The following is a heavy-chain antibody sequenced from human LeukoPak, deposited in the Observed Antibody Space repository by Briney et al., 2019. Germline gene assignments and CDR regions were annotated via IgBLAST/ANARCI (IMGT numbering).Heavy chain of an antibody. J-gene: IGHJ6*02. D-gene: IGHD2-8*01. CDR3: MGRPHPLYYYYGMDV. CDR1: GFTFSDYY. V-gene: IGHV3-11*04. CDR2: ISSSGSTI. Sequence: PGGSLRLSCAASGFTFSDYYMSWIRQAPGKGLEWVSYISSSGSTIYYADSVKGRFTISRDNAKNSLYLQMNSLRAEDTAVYYAMGRPHPLYYYYGMDVWGQGTTVTVSS.